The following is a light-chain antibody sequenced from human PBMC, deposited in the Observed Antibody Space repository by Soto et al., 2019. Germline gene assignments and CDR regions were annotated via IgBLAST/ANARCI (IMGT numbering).Light chain of an antibody. CDR3: QQYNNWPPVT. J-gene: IGKJ4*01. CDR1: QSVSNK. CDR2: GAS. Sequence: EILMTQSPATLSVSPGERATLSCRASQSVSNKLAWYQQRPGQAPRLLIYGASTRATGIPARFSGSGSGTEFTLTISSLQSEDCAVYYCQQYNNWPPVTFGGGTKVEIK. V-gene: IGKV3-15*01.